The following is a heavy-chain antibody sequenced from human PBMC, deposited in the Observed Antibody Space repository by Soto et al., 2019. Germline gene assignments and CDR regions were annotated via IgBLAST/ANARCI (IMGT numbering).Heavy chain of an antibody. Sequence: SETLSLTCAVYGGSFSGYYWSWIRQPPGKGLEWIGEINHSGSTNYNPSLKSRVTISVDTSKNQFSLKLSSVTAADTAVYYCARAHHYYYSRINLFDPRGQGTLFTVS. J-gene: IGHJ5*02. D-gene: IGHD3-10*01. CDR1: GGSFSGYY. CDR2: INHSGST. V-gene: IGHV4-34*01. CDR3: ARAHHYYYSRINLFDP.